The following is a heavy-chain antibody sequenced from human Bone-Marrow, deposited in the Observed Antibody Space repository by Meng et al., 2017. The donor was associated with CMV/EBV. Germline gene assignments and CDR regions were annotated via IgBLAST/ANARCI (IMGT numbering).Heavy chain of an antibody. J-gene: IGHJ4*02. CDR3: ARDWKNWGTDFDY. V-gene: IGHV3-23*01. CDR1: GFTFSSYA. D-gene: IGHD7-27*01. Sequence: GGSLRLSCAASGFTFSSYAMSWVRQAPGKGLEWVSAISGSGGSTYYADSVKGRFTISRDNAKNSLYLQMNSLRAEDTAVYYCARDWKNWGTDFDYWGQGTLVTVSS. CDR2: ISGSGGST.